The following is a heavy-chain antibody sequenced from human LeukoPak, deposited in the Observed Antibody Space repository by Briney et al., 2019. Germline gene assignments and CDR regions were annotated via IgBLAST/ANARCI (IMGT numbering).Heavy chain of an antibody. V-gene: IGHV1-69*01. CDR2: IIPIFGTA. CDR3: ARSVTYVSYYYYMDV. CDR1: VGTFSSYA. D-gene: IGHD2-21*02. Sequence: SVKVSCKASVGTFSSYAISWVRQAPGQGLEWMGGIIPIFGTANYAQKFQGRVTITADESTSTAYMELSSLRSEDTAVYYCARSVTYVSYYYYMDVWGKGTTVTISS. J-gene: IGHJ6*03.